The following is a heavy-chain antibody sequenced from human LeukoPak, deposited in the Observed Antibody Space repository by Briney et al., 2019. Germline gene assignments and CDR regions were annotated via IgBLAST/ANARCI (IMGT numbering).Heavy chain of an antibody. CDR2: IYYSGST. CDR3: ARESSGWYDQYFQH. D-gene: IGHD6-19*01. Sequence: SETLSLTCTVSGGTISSYYWSWIRQPPGKGLEWIGYIYYSGSTNYNPSLKSRVTISVDTSKNQFSLKLSSVTAADTAVYYCARESSGWYDQYFQHWGQGTLVTVSS. J-gene: IGHJ1*01. CDR1: GGTISSYY. V-gene: IGHV4-59*01.